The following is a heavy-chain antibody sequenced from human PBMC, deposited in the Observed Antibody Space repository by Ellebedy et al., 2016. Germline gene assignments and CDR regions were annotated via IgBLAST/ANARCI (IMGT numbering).Heavy chain of an antibody. D-gene: IGHD2-15*01. CDR2: ISSSGSTI. J-gene: IGHJ6*02. Sequence: GESLKISXAASGFTFSDYYMSWIRQAPGKGLEWVSYISSSGSTIYYADSVKGRFTISRDNAKNSLYLQMNSLRAEDTAVYYCARDGAYCSGGSCYSPRYYGMDVWGQGTTVTVSS. CDR1: GFTFSDYY. V-gene: IGHV3-11*04. CDR3: ARDGAYCSGGSCYSPRYYGMDV.